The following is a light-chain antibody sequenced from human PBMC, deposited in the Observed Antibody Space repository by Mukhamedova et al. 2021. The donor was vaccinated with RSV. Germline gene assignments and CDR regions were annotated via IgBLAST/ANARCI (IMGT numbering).Light chain of an antibody. J-gene: IGKJ5*01. Sequence: WYQRRVHGKAPKLLIYAASSLQSGVPSRFSGSRYGTDFTLTISSLQPEDFGTYYCQQSYRSVTFGQGTRLDIK. V-gene: IGKV1-39*01. CDR3: QQSYRSVT. CDR2: AAS.